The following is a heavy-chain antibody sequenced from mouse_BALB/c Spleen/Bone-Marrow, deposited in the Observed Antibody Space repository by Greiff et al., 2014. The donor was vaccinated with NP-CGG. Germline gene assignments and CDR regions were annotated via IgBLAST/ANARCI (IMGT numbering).Heavy chain of an antibody. Sequence: VQLKESGPELVKPGASVKISCKTSGYTFTDYTIHWVKQSQGKSLEWIGRVNPNIGGSSNNQKFKDKAALTVDKSSSTAYMELRSLTSDDSAVYYCARGRWYYWGQGTTLTVSS. CDR2: VNPNIGGS. V-gene: IGHV1-22*01. D-gene: IGHD2-1*01. J-gene: IGHJ2*01. CDR1: GYTFTDYT. CDR3: ARGRWYY.